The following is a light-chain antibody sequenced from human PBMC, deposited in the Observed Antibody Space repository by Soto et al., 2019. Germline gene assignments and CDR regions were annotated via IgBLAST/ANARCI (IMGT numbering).Light chain of an antibody. Sequence: QSVLTQPPSVSAAPGQKVTISCSGSSSNIGNNYVSWYQQLPGTAPKLLIYDNNKRPSGIPDRFSGSKSGTSATLGITGLQTGDEADYYCGTWDSRLSDGVFGNGTKVT. J-gene: IGLJ1*01. CDR1: SSNIGNNY. V-gene: IGLV1-51*01. CDR3: GTWDSRLSDGV. CDR2: DNN.